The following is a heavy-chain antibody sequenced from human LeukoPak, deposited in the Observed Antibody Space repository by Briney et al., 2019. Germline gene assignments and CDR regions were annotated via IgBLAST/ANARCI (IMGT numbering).Heavy chain of an antibody. J-gene: IGHJ1*01. CDR2: ISSSSSTI. D-gene: IGHD2-15*01. Sequence: GGSLRLSCAASGFTFSSHSMNWVRQAPGKGLEWVSYISSSSSTIYYADSVKGRFTISRDNSKNTLYLQMNSLRAEDTAVYYCAKDAVVVVAATPEYFQHWGQGTLVTVSS. CDR3: AKDAVVVVAATPEYFQH. CDR1: GFTFSSHS. V-gene: IGHV3-48*01.